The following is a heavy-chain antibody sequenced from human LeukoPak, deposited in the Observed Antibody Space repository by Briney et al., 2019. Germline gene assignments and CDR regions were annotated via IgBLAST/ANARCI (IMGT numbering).Heavy chain of an antibody. J-gene: IGHJ3*01. D-gene: IGHD5-12*01. Sequence: PSETLSLTCTVSGGSISSSSYYWGWIRQPPGKGLEWIGSIYYSGSTYYNPSLKSRVTISVDTSKNQFSLRLSSVTAADTAVYYCVRELLVARSAFDLWGQGTMVTVSS. CDR3: VRELLVARSAFDL. CDR2: IYYSGST. V-gene: IGHV4-39*01. CDR1: GGSISSSSYY.